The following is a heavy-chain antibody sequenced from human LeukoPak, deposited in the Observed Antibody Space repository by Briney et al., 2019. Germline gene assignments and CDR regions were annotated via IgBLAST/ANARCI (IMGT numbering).Heavy chain of an antibody. CDR2: IYASGNT. J-gene: IGHJ4*02. Sequence: SETLSLTCTVSGGSFSSASYYWTWIRQPSGKGLEWIGYIYASGNTNYNPSLKSRVTISVDTSKNQFSLKLSSVTAADTAVYYCARDPPVAGTSWGQGTLVTVSS. D-gene: IGHD6-19*01. CDR1: GGSFSSASYY. V-gene: IGHV4-61*01. CDR3: ARDPPVAGTS.